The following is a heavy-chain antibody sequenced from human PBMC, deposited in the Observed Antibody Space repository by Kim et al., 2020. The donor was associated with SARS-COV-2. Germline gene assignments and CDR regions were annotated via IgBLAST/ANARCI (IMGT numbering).Heavy chain of an antibody. Sequence: SETLSLTCTVSGGSISSYYWSRIRQPPGKGLEWIGYIYYSGSTNYNPSLKSRVTISVDTSKNQFSLKLSSVTAADTAVYYCARAIRGSSTLRYYYYYGMDVWGQGTTVTVSS. J-gene: IGHJ6*02. V-gene: IGHV4-59*13. D-gene: IGHD6-6*01. CDR1: GGSISSYY. CDR3: ARAIRGSSTLRYYYYYGMDV. CDR2: IYYSGST.